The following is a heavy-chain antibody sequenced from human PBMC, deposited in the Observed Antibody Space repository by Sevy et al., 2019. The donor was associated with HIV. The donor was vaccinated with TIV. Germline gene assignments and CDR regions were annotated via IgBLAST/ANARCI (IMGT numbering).Heavy chain of an antibody. Sequence: GGSLRLSCAASGFTFRTYDMHWVRQAPGKGLEWVATMSHDGINVSHAHSVKGRFTISRDNSTNTLYLQMSGLRPEDTAVYYGAKDCSRTSCLDYWGRGTLVTVSS. CDR2: MSHDGINV. CDR3: AKDCSRTSCLDY. V-gene: IGHV3-30*18. CDR1: GFTFRTYD. D-gene: IGHD2-2*01. J-gene: IGHJ4*02.